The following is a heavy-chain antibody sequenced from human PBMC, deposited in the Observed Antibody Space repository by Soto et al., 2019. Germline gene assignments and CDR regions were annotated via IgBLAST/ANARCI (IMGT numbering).Heavy chain of an antibody. CDR3: ARDPGGRFDS. J-gene: IGHJ4*02. CDR1: GGSISNYY. D-gene: IGHD1-26*01. Sequence: SETLSLTCTVSGGSISNYYWSWIRLPPGGGLEWLGHVYYSGSTNYNPALKSRLTISIGTSRKQFSLKLTSVTAADSVVYYCARDPGGRFDSWGQGTLVTVSS. CDR2: VYYSGST. V-gene: IGHV4-59*12.